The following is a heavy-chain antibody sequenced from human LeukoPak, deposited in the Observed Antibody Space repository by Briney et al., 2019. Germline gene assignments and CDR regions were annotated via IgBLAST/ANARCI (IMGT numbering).Heavy chain of an antibody. CDR3: ARGGGETMVRGAAPYYYYGMDV. V-gene: IGHV1-18*01. Sequence: ASVKVSCKASGLSLTHDGISWVRQAPGQGLVWMGWISFHNGDTLYAQNFQGRLTMTTDTSTSTAYMELRSLRSDDTAVYYCARGGGETMVRGAAPYYYYGMDVWGQGTTVTVSS. CDR1: GLSLTHDG. J-gene: IGHJ6*02. D-gene: IGHD3-10*01. CDR2: ISFHNGDT.